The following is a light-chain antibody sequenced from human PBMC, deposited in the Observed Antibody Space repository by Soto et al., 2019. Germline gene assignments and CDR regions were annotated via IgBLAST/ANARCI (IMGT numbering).Light chain of an antibody. CDR2: AAP. Sequence: DIQMTQSPSSLSASVGDRVTITCRASQSISSYLNWYQQKPGKAPKLLIYAAPSLQSGVPSRFSGSGSGTDFTLTISSLQPEDFATYYCQQSYSTPLPFCGGTQVEIK. CDR3: QQSYSTPLP. J-gene: IGKJ4*01. CDR1: QSISSY. V-gene: IGKV1-39*01.